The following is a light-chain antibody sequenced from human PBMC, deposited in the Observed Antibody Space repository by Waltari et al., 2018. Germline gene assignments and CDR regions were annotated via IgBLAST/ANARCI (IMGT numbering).Light chain of an antibody. J-gene: IGLJ2*01. CDR3: CSYAGSSTHVL. Sequence: QSALTQPASVSGSPGQSITISCPGTSSDVGGYNYVSWYQQYPGKAPKLMIYDVSKRPSGVSNRFSGSKSGNTASLTISGLQAEDEADYYCCSYAGSSTHVLFGGGTKLTVL. CDR1: SSDVGGYNY. V-gene: IGLV2-23*02. CDR2: DVS.